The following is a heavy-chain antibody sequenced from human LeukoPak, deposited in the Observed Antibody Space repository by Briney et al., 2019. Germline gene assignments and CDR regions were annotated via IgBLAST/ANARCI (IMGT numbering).Heavy chain of an antibody. V-gene: IGHV3-74*01. D-gene: IGHD4-17*01. CDR3: PRDLRTVESPPRDTLDI. CDR1: VVTFCPYW. J-gene: IGHJ3*02. Sequence: TLRSLRLSCAPSVVTFCPYWMHSGPEVPGKGRWCVSRMNSDLSFTTYADSVKGRFTISKDNTKNTLYLEMNSLRAQDTPHHYFPRDLRTVESPPRDTLDIWGQGAMVTVSS. CDR2: MNSDLSFT.